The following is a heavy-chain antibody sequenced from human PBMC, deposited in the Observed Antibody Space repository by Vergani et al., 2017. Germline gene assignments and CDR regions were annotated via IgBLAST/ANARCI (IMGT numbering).Heavy chain of an antibody. CDR2: IWYDGSNK. J-gene: IGHJ3*02. CDR3: ARAFYGGNSGKDAFDI. CDR1: GFTFSSYA. Sequence: VQLLESGGGLVQPGGSLRLSCAASGFTFSSYAMSWVRQAPGKGLEWVAVIWYDGSNKYYADSVKGRFTISRDNSKNTLYLQMNSLRAEDTAVYYCARAFYGGNSGKDAFDIWGQGTMVTVSS. D-gene: IGHD4-23*01. V-gene: IGHV3-33*08.